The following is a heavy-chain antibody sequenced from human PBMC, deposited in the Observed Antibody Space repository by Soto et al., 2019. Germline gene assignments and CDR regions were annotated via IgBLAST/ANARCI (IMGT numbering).Heavy chain of an antibody. J-gene: IGHJ4*02. CDR3: AKEGSGEDIVLMVYDSGGTGSDY. D-gene: IGHD2-8*01. Sequence: GGSLRLSCAASGFTFSSYAMSWVRQAPGKGLEWVSAISGSGGSTYYADSVKGRFTISRDNSKNTLYLQMNSLRAEDTAVYYCAKEGSGEDIVLMVYDSGGTGSDYWGQGTLVTVSS. CDR1: GFTFSSYA. V-gene: IGHV3-23*01. CDR2: ISGSGGST.